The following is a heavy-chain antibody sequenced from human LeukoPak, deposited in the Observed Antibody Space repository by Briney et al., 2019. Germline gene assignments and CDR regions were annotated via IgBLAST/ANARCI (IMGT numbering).Heavy chain of an antibody. Sequence: SSRSLCLTRTVSVGSPSSDYWSWVGQPRGQGLGWSGYVYSSVIANYNPPLKSRVTISVDKSKNQFSLKLSFVSAADTAVYFCARAGGGDPLAFAYSGQGTLVTASS. CDR2: VYSSVIA. CDR1: VGSPSSDY. CDR3: ARAGGGDPLAFAY. J-gene: IGHJ4*02. V-gene: IGHV4-59*01. D-gene: IGHD2-21*02.